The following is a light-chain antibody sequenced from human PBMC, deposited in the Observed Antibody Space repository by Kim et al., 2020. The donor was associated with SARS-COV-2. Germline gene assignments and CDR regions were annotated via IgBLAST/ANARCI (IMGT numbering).Light chain of an antibody. V-gene: IGKV1-9*01. CDR1: QGIGAY. J-gene: IGKJ1*01. CDR2: SAS. CDR3: QRSSFYPRT. Sequence: GDSVTITCRASQGIGAYLAWYHQSPGKAPKLLIYSASTLQSGVPSRFSGSGSGPEFTLTIPSLQPEAFATYFCQRSSFYPRTFGQGTKL.